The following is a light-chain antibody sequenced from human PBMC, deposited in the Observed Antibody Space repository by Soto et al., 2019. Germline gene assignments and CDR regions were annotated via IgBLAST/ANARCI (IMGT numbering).Light chain of an antibody. J-gene: IGLJ1*01. CDR1: SSDIGGYNY. V-gene: IGLV2-14*03. CDR3: SSYTSTSTLYV. CDR2: DVS. Sequence: QSALTQPASVSGSPGQSITISCTGTSSDIGGYNYVSWYQQLPGKVPKLIIYDVSNRPSGVSDRFSGSKSGNAASLTISGLQAEDEADDYCSSYTSTSTLYVFGTGTKVTVL.